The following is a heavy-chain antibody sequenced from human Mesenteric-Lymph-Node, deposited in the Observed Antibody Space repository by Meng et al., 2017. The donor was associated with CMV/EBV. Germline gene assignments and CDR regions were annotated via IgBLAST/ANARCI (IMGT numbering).Heavy chain of an antibody. CDR2: INSDGSTT. D-gene: IGHD1-26*01. CDR3: ARNPSGRYGEFQD. V-gene: IGHV3-74*01. Sequence: GGSLRLSCAASGFTLSNDWMHWVRQAPGKGLVWVSRINSDGSTTYYADSVKGRFTISRDNAKNTLYLQMNSLRVEDTAVYYWARNPSGRYGEFQDWGQGTLVTVSS. CDR1: GFTLSNDW. J-gene: IGHJ1*01.